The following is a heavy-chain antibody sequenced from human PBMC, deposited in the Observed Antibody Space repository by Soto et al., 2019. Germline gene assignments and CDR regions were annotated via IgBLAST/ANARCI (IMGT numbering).Heavy chain of an antibody. CDR2: ISAYNGNT. J-gene: IGHJ6*03. CDR1: GYTFTTYG. Sequence: QVQLVQSGAEVKKPGASVKVSCKTSGYTFTTYGLTWVRQAPGQGLEWMGWISAYNGNTNYAQKFQGRLTMSTDTATSTAYMELRSLRSDDTAVYYCAVAMYYYYYMDVWGKGTTVTVSS. CDR3: AVAMYYYYYMDV. V-gene: IGHV1-18*01. D-gene: IGHD2-8*01.